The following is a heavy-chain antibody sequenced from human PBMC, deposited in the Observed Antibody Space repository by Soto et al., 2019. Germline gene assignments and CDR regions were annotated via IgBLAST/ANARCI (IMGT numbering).Heavy chain of an antibody. Sequence: SETLSLTCTVSGGSISSSSYYWGWIRHPPGKGLEWIGSIYYSGSTYYNPSLKSRVTISVDTSKNQFSLKLSSVTAADTAVYYCARHPSEHYYYYMDVWGKGTTVTVS. J-gene: IGHJ6*03. CDR3: ARHPSEHYYYYMDV. CDR2: IYYSGST. V-gene: IGHV4-39*01. CDR1: GGSISSSSYY.